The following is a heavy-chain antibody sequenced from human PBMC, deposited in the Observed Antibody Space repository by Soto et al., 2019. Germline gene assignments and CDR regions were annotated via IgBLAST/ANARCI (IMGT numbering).Heavy chain of an antibody. Sequence: SVKVSCKASGGTFSSYAISWVRQAPGQGLEWMGGIIPIFGTANYAQKFQGRVTITADESTSTAYMELSSLRSEDTAVYYCARAGYSSGWYGLAEYFQHWGQGTLVTVSS. D-gene: IGHD6-19*01. CDR3: ARAGYSSGWYGLAEYFQH. CDR1: GGTFSSYA. V-gene: IGHV1-69*13. J-gene: IGHJ1*01. CDR2: IIPIFGTA.